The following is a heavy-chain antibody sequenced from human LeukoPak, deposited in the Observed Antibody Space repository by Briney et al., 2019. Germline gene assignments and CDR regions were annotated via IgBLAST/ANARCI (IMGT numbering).Heavy chain of an antibody. D-gene: IGHD3-10*01. J-gene: IGHJ5*02. CDR3: ARGGAPITMVRGVRSWFDP. Sequence: ASVKVSCKASGYTFTDYNVNWVRQAPGQGLEWMGWITPNSGGTRYAQKFQGRVSMTRDTSISTAYMELSRLRSDDTAVYYCARGGAPITMVRGVRSWFDPWGQGTLVTVSS. CDR2: ITPNSGGT. CDR1: GYTFTDYN. V-gene: IGHV1-2*02.